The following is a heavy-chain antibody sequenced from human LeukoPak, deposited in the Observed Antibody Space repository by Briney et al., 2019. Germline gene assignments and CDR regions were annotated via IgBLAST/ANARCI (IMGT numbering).Heavy chain of an antibody. Sequence: ASVKVSCKASGGTFSSYAISWVRQAPGQGVEWMGRIIPILGIANYAQKFQGRVTITADKSTSTAYMELSSLRSEDTAVYYCARDTFGGVIVTNPTYYFDYWGQGTLVTVSS. CDR1: GGTFSSYA. CDR3: ARDTFGGVIVTNPTYYFDY. D-gene: IGHD3-16*02. J-gene: IGHJ4*02. CDR2: IIPILGIA. V-gene: IGHV1-69*04.